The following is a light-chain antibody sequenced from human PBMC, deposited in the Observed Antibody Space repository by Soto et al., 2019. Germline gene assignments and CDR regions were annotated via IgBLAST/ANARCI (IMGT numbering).Light chain of an antibody. CDR3: SSYATGSTVL. Sequence: QSALTQPASVSGSPGQSITISCTGTSRDVGGYNYVSWYQHHPGKAPKLMIYDVTNRPSGISNRLSGSQSGITASLTISGLLAEEEADYYCSSYATGSTVLFGGGTKVTVL. V-gene: IGLV2-14*03. CDR1: SRDVGGYNY. J-gene: IGLJ3*02. CDR2: DVT.